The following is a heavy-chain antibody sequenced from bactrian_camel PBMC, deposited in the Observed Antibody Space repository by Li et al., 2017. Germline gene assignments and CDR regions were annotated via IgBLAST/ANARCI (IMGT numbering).Heavy chain of an antibody. J-gene: IGHJ6*01. D-gene: IGHD3*01. CDR3: AASRWVTWARELLASDFHF. Sequence: VQLVESGGGLVQPGGSLRLSCAVSGFTFSTYMMYWVRQASGKGLESVSSVSTRGPTYYPDSVKGRFTTSRDNAKNTFYLQMNQLKPEDTAMYYCAASRWVTWARELLASDFHFWGQGTQVTVS. CDR1: GFTFSTYM. CDR2: VSTRGPT. V-gene: IGHV3S1*01.